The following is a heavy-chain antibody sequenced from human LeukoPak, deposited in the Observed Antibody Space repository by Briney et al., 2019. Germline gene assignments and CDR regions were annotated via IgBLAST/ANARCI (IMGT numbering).Heavy chain of an antibody. V-gene: IGHV3-53*01. CDR3: AKSIIHYYISGSYPS. Sequence: GGSLRLSCAASGFTVSSNYMSWVRQAPGKGLEWVSVIYSGGSTYYADSVKGRFTISRDNSKNTLYLQMNSLRVDDTAVYFCAKSIIHYYISGSYPSWGQGTLVIVSS. CDR1: GFTVSSNY. D-gene: IGHD3-10*01. J-gene: IGHJ4*02. CDR2: IYSGGST.